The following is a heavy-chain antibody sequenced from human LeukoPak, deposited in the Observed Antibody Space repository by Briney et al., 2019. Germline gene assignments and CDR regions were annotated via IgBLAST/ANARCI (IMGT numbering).Heavy chain of an antibody. Sequence: GESLKISFKGSGYRFTSYWIGWVRPMPGKGLEWVGIIYPGDSDTRYSPSFQGQVTISAGKSISTAYLQWSSLKASDTAMYYCARSGTDDAFDIWGQGTMVTVSS. J-gene: IGHJ3*02. D-gene: IGHD1-1*01. CDR1: GYRFTSYW. V-gene: IGHV5-51*01. CDR2: IYPGDSDT. CDR3: ARSGTDDAFDI.